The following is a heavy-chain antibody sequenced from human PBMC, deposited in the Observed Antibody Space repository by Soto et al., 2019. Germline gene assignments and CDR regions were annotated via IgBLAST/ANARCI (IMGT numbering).Heavy chain of an antibody. Sequence: VGSLRLSCVASGFPFSSYAMSWARQTPGKGLEWVSGISGSGGRTYYADSVKGRFTISRDNSNNTLSLQMRILRVEDTAVYFCAKGGYYSLFDIWGQGTMVTVSS. CDR2: ISGSGGRT. D-gene: IGHD3-16*01. J-gene: IGHJ3*02. CDR1: GFPFSSYA. CDR3: AKGGYYSLFDI. V-gene: IGHV3-23*01.